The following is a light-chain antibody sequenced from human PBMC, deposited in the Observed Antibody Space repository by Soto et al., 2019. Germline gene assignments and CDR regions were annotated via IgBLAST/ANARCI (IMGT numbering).Light chain of an antibody. CDR1: QGISNY. J-gene: IGKJ1*01. CDR2: AAY. Sequence: EIQMTQYPSSLSASVGDRFAITRLASQGISNYLAWYQQKPGKVPKLLIYAAYTLQSGVPSRFSGSGSGTEFTLTISSLQPDDFATYYCQQYNSYSWTVGPGTQVDIK. V-gene: IGKV1-27*01. CDR3: QQYNSYSWT.